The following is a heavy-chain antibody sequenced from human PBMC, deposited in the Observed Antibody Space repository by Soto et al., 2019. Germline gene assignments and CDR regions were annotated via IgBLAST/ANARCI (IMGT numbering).Heavy chain of an antibody. CDR3: ARHYSYCRGGSCYDAFDL. Sequence: QVQLQESGPGLVKPSETLSLTCTVSGGSISSYFWSWIRQSPGKGLEWIGYISYSGSTNYNPSLKSRVTILVDTSENQLSLKLSSVTAADTAVYYCARHYSYCRGGSCYDAFDLWGHGTTVTVSS. CDR2: ISYSGST. CDR1: GGSISSYF. D-gene: IGHD2-15*01. V-gene: IGHV4-59*08. J-gene: IGHJ3*01.